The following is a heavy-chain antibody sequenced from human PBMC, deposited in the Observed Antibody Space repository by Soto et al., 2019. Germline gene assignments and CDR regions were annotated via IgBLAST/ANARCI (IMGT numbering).Heavy chain of an antibody. Sequence: EVHLVQSGGGLIQPGGSLRLSCAVSGFNVNGNFLSWVRQAPGKGLEWISVIYGGGSTYYASTVKGRFTISRDNAKNTLYLQMDRLRGDDTAVYYCAKERVEDTGLGFEFWGQGSLVTVSS. D-gene: IGHD3-16*01. CDR1: GFNVNGNF. CDR3: AKERVEDTGLGFEF. J-gene: IGHJ1*01. V-gene: IGHV3-53*01. CDR2: IYGGGST.